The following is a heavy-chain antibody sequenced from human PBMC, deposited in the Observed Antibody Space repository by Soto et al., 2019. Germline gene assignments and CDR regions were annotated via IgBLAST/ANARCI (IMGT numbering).Heavy chain of an antibody. Sequence: EVQLVESGGGLVQPGRSLRLSCAASGFTFDDYAMHWVRQAPGKGLEWVSGISWNSGSIGYADSVKGRFTISRDNAKNSLYLQMNSLRAEDTALYYCAKVGSMVRGVMGAWGWFDPWGRGTLVTVSS. D-gene: IGHD3-10*01. CDR1: GFTFDDYA. V-gene: IGHV3-9*01. J-gene: IGHJ5*02. CDR2: ISWNSGSI. CDR3: AKVGSMVRGVMGAWGWFDP.